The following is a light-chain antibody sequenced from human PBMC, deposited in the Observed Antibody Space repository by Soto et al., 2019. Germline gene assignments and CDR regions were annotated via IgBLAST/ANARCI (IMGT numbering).Light chain of an antibody. CDR1: QDISNY. CDR3: QQYHTDWT. Sequence: DIQMTQSPSSLSASVRDRVTITCQASQDISNYLNWYQQKPGKAPKLLICDASNLEPGVPSRFSGRGSGTEFTLTISSLQADDFATYYCQQYHTDWTFGQGTKVEIK. CDR2: DAS. V-gene: IGKV1-33*01. J-gene: IGKJ1*01.